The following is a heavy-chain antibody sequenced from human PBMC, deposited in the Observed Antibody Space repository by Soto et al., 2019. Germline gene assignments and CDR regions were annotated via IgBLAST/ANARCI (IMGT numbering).Heavy chain of an antibody. CDR3: ARDSGVVVAATRLSYGMDV. CDR1: GFTFDDYA. CDR2: ISWDRGSI. D-gene: IGHD2-15*01. Sequence: GGSLRLSCAASGFTFDDYAMHWVRQAPGKGLEWVSGISWDRGSIYYADSVKGRFTISRDNSKNTLYLQMNSLRAEDTAVYYCARDSGVVVAATRLSYGMDVWGQGTTVTVSS. J-gene: IGHJ6*02. V-gene: IGHV3-9*01.